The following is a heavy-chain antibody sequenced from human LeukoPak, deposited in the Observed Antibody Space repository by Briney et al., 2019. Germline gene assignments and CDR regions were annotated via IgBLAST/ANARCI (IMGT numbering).Heavy chain of an antibody. CDR2: INYRGST. CDR1: GGSFSDYF. CDR3: ARGGHNYGYYN. Sequence: SETLSLTCAVYGGSFSDYFWSWIRQPPGKGREGFGEINYRGSTNYNPSLKSRVTMSIDTSKNQYSLKLNSVTSADTAVYYCARGGHNYGYYNWGQGTLVTVSS. J-gene: IGHJ4*02. D-gene: IGHD5-18*01. V-gene: IGHV4-34*01.